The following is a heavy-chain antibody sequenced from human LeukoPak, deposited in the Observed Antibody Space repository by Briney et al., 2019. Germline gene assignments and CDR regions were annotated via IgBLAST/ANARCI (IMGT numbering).Heavy chain of an antibody. CDR3: ARVPVTYGYYFDY. CDR2: ISYDGSNK. Sequence: GGSLRLSCAASGFTFSSYAMHWVRQAPGKGLEWVAVISYDGSNKYYADSVKGRFTISRDNSKNTLYLQMDSLRAEDTAVYYCARVPVTYGYYFDYWGQGTLVTVSS. J-gene: IGHJ4*02. V-gene: IGHV3-30-3*01. D-gene: IGHD4-17*01. CDR1: GFTFSSYA.